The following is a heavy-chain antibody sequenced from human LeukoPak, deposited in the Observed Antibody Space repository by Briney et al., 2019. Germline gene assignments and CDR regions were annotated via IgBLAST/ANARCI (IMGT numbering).Heavy chain of an antibody. CDR1: GGSITSSRYY. J-gene: IGHJ4*02. CDR3: AAYGSGSYLQRDY. Sequence: SGTLSLTCTVSGGSITSSRYYWGWIRQPPGKGLEWIGSIHNSVSTYYNPSLNSRVTISVDTYKNQFSLKLSSVTAADTAVYYCAAYGSGSYLQRDYWGQGTLVTVSS. V-gene: IGHV4-39*01. D-gene: IGHD3-10*01. CDR2: IHNSVST.